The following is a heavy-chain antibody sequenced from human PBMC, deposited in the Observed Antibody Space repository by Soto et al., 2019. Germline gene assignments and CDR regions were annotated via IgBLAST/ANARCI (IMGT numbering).Heavy chain of an antibody. CDR2: IDPNSGGT. J-gene: IGHJ6*02. Sequence: ASVKVSCKASGYTFTGYYMHWVRQAPGQGLEWMGWIDPNSGGTNYAQKFQGRVTMTRDTSISTAYMELSRLRSDDTAVYYCARRVSNDFWSGYPDYYYYGMDVWGQGTTVTVSS. CDR3: ARRVSNDFWSGYPDYYYYGMDV. V-gene: IGHV1-2*02. D-gene: IGHD3-3*01. CDR1: GYTFTGYY.